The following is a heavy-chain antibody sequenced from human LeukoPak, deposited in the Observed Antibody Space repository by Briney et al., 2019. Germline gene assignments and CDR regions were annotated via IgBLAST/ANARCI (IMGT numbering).Heavy chain of an antibody. V-gene: IGHV3-30*14. CDR2: ISLDGSTE. D-gene: IGHD3-22*01. CDR3: ARDSNYDTSGHYY. CDR1: GFSLSNFQ. J-gene: IGHJ4*02. Sequence: PGGSLRLSCVASGFSLSNFQMYWVRQAPGKGLEWVSIISLDGSTEFYADSVKGRFTISRDNSKNTLYLQMNSLRAEDTAVYYCARDSNYDTSGHYYWGQGTLVTVSS.